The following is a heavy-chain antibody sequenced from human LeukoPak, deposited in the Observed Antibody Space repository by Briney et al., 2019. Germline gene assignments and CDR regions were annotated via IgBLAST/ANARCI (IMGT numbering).Heavy chain of an antibody. CDR3: ARDPNKYDFWSGYYSSFRYNWFDP. J-gene: IGHJ5*02. D-gene: IGHD3-3*01. CDR1: GGTFSSYA. CDR2: MNPNSGNT. V-gene: IGHV1-8*02. Sequence: ASVKVSCKASGGTFSSYAISWVRQATGQGLEWMGWMNPNSGNTGYAQKFQGRVTMTRNTSISTAYMELSSLRSEDTAVYYCARDPNKYDFWSGYYSSFRYNWFDPWGQGTLVTVSS.